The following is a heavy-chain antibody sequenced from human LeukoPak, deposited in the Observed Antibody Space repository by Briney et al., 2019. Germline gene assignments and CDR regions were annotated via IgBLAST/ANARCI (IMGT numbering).Heavy chain of an antibody. CDR3: ARGVVVITPYYYYYMDV. CDR2: INPSGGST. CDR1: GYTFTSYY. D-gene: IGHD3-22*01. J-gene: IGHJ6*03. V-gene: IGHV1-46*01. Sequence: ASVKVSGKASGYTFTSYYMHWVRQAPGQGLEWMGIINPSGGSTSYAQKFQGRVTMTRDMSTSTVYMELSSLRSEDTAVYYCARGVVVITPYYYYYMDVWGKGTTVAVTS.